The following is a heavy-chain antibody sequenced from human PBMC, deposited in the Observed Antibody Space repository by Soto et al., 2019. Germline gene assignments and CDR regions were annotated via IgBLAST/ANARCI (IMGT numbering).Heavy chain of an antibody. CDR3: ARDRGQISGYDY. CDR1: GDSVSSNRAA. CDR2: TYHRSKWYN. D-gene: IGHD5-12*01. Sequence: SQTLSLTCAISGDSVSSNRAAWNWIRQSPSRGLEWLGRTYHRSKWYNEYAVFVKRRITINPDTSKNQFSLQLNSVTPEDTAVYYCARDRGQISGYDYWGQGTLVTVSS. J-gene: IGHJ4*02. V-gene: IGHV6-1*01.